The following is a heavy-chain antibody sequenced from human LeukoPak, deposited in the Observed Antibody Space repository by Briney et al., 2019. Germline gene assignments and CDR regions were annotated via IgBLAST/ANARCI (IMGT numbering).Heavy chain of an antibody. Sequence: PSETLSLTCTVSAGSISSSNYYWGWIRQPPGKGLEWIGSIYHSGSTYYKPSLKSRVTISVDTSKNQFSLKLTSVTAADTAVYYCARGKEGWFGDIAWGQGTLVIVSS. D-gene: IGHD3-10*01. CDR2: IYHSGST. CDR3: ARGKEGWFGDIA. J-gene: IGHJ5*02. V-gene: IGHV4-39*07. CDR1: AGSISSSNYY.